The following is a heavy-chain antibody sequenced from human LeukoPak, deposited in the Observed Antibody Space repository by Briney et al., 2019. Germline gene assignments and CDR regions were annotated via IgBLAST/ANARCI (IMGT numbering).Heavy chain of an antibody. D-gene: IGHD6-13*01. CDR3: ARAKGIAAAGKGPFDY. CDR1: GYTFRNFA. J-gene: IGHJ4*02. CDR2: ISAYNGNT. Sequence: ASVKVSCKTSGYTFRNFAINWVRQAPGQGLEWMGWISAYNGNTNYAQKFQGRVTMTRDTSISTAYMELSRLRSDDTAVYYCARAKGIAAAGKGPFDYWGQGTLVTVSS. V-gene: IGHV1-18*01.